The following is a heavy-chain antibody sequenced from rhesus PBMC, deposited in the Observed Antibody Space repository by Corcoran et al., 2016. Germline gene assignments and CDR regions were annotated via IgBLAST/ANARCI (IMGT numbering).Heavy chain of an antibody. V-gene: IGHV3S25*01. CDR1: GFTFSGYW. CDR3: AKDKGGYYGVES. Sequence: EVQLVESGGGLAKPGGSLRLFCAASGFTFSGYWMNWVRQAPGKGLEWVLGMNGDGTNKQYADAGKGRFTNSRDNSENTLSLQMNSLRAEDTAVYYCAKDKGGYYGVESWGQGVVVTVSS. D-gene: IGHD1-44*02. J-gene: IGHJ6*01. CDR2: MNGDGTNK.